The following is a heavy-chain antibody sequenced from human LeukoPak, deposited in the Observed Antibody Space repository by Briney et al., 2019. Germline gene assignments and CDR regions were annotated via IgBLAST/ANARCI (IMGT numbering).Heavy chain of an antibody. CDR2: IYHSGST. V-gene: IGHV4-59*01. D-gene: IGHD5-12*01. CDR1: GGSISTYY. CDR3: ARGGGYASPIGY. J-gene: IGHJ4*02. Sequence: SETLTLSCTLSGGSISTYYWSWIRQPPGKGLEWIGYIYHSGSTNYNPSLKSRVTISVDTSKNQFSLKLSSVTAADTAVYYCARGGGYASPIGYWGQGALVTVSS.